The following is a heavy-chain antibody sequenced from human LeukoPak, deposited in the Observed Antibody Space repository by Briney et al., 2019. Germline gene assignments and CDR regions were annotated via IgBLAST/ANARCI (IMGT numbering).Heavy chain of an antibody. J-gene: IGHJ4*02. CDR3: AKTLWGLTLLSSDH. Sequence: PGGSLRLSCAASGFTFSSYGMHWVRQAPGKGLEWVAFIRYDGSNKYYADSVKGRFTISRDNSKNTLYLQMNSLRADDTAVYFCAKTLWGLTLLSSDHWGQGTLVTVSS. CDR2: IRYDGSNK. CDR1: GFTFSSYG. D-gene: IGHD3-16*01. V-gene: IGHV3-30*02.